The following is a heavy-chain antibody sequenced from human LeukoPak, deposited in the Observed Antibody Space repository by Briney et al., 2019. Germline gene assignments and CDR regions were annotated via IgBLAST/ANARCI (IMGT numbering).Heavy chain of an antibody. CDR1: GFTFSDYY. V-gene: IGHV3-11*01. D-gene: IGHD3-22*01. Sequence: PGGSLRLSCAASGFTFSDYYMSWIRQAPGKGLEWISYISGSGSSMYYADSVKGRFTISRDNAKNSLYLQMNSLRAEDTAVYYCARDHLVERYYDSSGSSPTNDYWGQGTLVTVSS. CDR2: ISGSGSSM. CDR3: ARDHLVERYYDSSGSSPTNDY. J-gene: IGHJ4*02.